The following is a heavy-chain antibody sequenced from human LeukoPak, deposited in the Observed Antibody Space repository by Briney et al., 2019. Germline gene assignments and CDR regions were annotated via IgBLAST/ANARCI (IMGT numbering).Heavy chain of an antibody. CDR3: AIRVITMVRGVNWFDP. V-gene: IGHV4-39*07. CDR2: TYYSGST. J-gene: IGHJ5*02. D-gene: IGHD3-10*01. Sequence: WFRQPPGKGLEWIGSTYYSGSTYYNPSLKSRVTISVDTSKNQFSLKLSSVTAADTAVYYCAIRVITMVRGVNWFDPWGQGTLVTVSS.